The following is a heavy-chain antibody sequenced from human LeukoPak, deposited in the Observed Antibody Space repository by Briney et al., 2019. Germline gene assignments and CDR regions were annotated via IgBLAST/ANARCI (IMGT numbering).Heavy chain of an antibody. CDR3: AKGRLTVAGGSGPFDY. D-gene: IGHD6-19*01. CDR1: GFTFSSYG. J-gene: IGHJ4*02. CDR2: IWYDGNNK. Sequence: GGSLRLSCAASGFTFSSYGMHWVRQAPGKGLEGVAIIWYDGNNKYYADSVKGRFTISRDNSKNTLYLQMNSLRAEDTAVYYCAKGRLTVAGGSGPFDYWGQGTLVTVSS. V-gene: IGHV3-33*06.